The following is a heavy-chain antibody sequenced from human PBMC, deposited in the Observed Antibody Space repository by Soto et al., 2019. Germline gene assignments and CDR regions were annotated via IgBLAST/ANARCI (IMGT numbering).Heavy chain of an antibody. CDR1: GGSISNYY. Sequence: SETLSLTCTVSGGSISNYYWSWIRQPPGKGLEWIAYIYYSGSTNYNPSLKSRVTISLDTSKNHFSLKLSSVTAADTAVYYCARHVVPAANYFDYWGQGTLVTVSS. CDR3: ARHVVPAANYFDY. J-gene: IGHJ4*02. D-gene: IGHD2-2*01. CDR2: IYYSGST. V-gene: IGHV4-59*08.